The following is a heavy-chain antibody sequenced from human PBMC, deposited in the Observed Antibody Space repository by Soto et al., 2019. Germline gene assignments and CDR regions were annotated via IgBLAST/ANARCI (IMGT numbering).Heavy chain of an antibody. Sequence: QVQLVESGGGVVQPGRSLRLSCAASGFTFSSYGMHWVRQAPGKGLEWVAVIWYDGSNKYYADSVKGRFTISRDNSKNTLYLQMNSLRAEDTAVYYCAREGDLYYGSGTHAWYYYGMDVWGQGTTVTVSS. CDR1: GFTFSSYG. CDR2: IWYDGSNK. J-gene: IGHJ6*02. CDR3: AREGDLYYGSGTHAWYYYGMDV. V-gene: IGHV3-33*01. D-gene: IGHD3-10*01.